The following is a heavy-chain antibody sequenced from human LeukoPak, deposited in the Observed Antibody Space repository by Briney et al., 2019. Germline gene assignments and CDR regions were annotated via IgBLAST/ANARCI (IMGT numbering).Heavy chain of an antibody. V-gene: IGHV3-23*01. CDR1: GFTFSSYA. Sequence: GGSLRLSCAASGFTFSSYAMSWVRQAPGKGLEWVSAISGSGGSTYYADSVKGRFTISRDNSKNTLYLQMNSLRAEDTAVYYCAKDSGCGSSSCLYYYGMDVWGQGTTVTVSS. CDR2: ISGSGGST. D-gene: IGHD6-13*01. J-gene: IGHJ6*02. CDR3: AKDSGCGSSSCLYYYGMDV.